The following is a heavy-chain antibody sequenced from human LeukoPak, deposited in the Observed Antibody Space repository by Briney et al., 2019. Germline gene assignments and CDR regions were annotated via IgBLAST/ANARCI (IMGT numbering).Heavy chain of an antibody. Sequence: GGSLRLSCAASGFTFHNALMTWVRQAPGKGLEWVGRMKSNPDGGTSDYAAPVKGRFTISRDDSKNTLYLHMNSLRAGDTAVYYCTTLSNDVHYWGQGTLVTVS. D-gene: IGHD4-11*01. V-gene: IGHV3-15*01. CDR2: MKSNPDGGTS. CDR3: TTLSNDVHY. CDR1: GFTFHNAL. J-gene: IGHJ4*02.